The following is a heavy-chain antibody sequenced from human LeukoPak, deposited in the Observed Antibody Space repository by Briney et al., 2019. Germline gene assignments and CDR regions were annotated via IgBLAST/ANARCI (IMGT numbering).Heavy chain of an antibody. CDR2: IYYSGST. Sequence: PSETLSLTCTVPGGSISGYYWSWIRQPPGKGLEWIGYIYYSGSTHYNASLRSRVTISLDTSKNQFSLTLSSVTAADTAVYYCARQRMYSSGWYLDYWGQGTLVTVSS. J-gene: IGHJ4*02. V-gene: IGHV4-59*08. CDR3: ARQRMYSSGWYLDY. D-gene: IGHD6-19*01. CDR1: GGSISGYY.